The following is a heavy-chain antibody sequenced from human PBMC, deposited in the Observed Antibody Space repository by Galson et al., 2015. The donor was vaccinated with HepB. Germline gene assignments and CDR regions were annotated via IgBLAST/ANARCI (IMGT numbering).Heavy chain of an antibody. CDR1: GFTFSSYG. Sequence: SLRLSCAASGFTFSSYGMHWVRQAPGKGLEWVAVIWYDGSNKYYADSVKGRFTISRDNSKNTLDLQMNSLRAEDTAVYYCARDYRYCSGGSDYSGYYYYYGMDVWGQVTTVTVSS. CDR3: ARDYRYCSGGSDYSGYYYYYGMDV. D-gene: IGHD2-15*01. J-gene: IGHJ6*02. CDR2: IWYDGSNK. V-gene: IGHV3-33*01.